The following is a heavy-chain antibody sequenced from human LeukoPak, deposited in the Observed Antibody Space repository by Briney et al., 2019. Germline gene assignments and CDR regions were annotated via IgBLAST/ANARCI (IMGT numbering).Heavy chain of an antibody. CDR3: ARVWCSGGSCYGVGDY. V-gene: IGHV1-18*01. Sequence: ASVKVSCKASGYTFTSYGISWVRQAPGQGLEWMGWISAYNGNTNYAQTLQGRVTMTTDTSTSTAYMELRSLRSDDTAVYYCARVWCSGGSCYGVGDYWGQGTLVTVSS. D-gene: IGHD2-15*01. CDR1: GYTFTSYG. J-gene: IGHJ4*02. CDR2: ISAYNGNT.